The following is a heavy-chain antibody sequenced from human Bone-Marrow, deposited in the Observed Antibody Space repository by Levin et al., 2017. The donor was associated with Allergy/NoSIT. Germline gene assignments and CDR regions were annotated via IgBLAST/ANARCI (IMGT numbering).Heavy chain of an antibody. CDR1: GFTFSSYA. Sequence: GESLKISCAASGFTFSSYAMSWVRQAPGKGLEWVSVISGSGGSTNYVDSVKGRFTISRDNSKNTLYVQMNSLRAEDTAVYYCAKAVAGDWYFDLWGRGTLVTVSS. CDR2: ISGSGGST. CDR3: AKAVAGDWYFDL. J-gene: IGHJ2*01. V-gene: IGHV3-23*01. D-gene: IGHD6-19*01.